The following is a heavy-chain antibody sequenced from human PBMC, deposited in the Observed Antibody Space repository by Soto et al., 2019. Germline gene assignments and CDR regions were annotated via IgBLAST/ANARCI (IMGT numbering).Heavy chain of an antibody. Sequence: VQLVESGGGLVEPGGSLRLSCAASGFTFSSYWMSWVRQAPGKGLEWVANIKQDGSEKYYVDSVNGRFTISRDNAKNSLYVQMNSLRAEDTALYYCAREKRANGYFDYWGQGTLVTVSS. CDR3: AREKRANGYFDY. V-gene: IGHV3-7*01. CDR2: IKQDGSEK. D-gene: IGHD6-25*01. J-gene: IGHJ4*02. CDR1: GFTFSSYW.